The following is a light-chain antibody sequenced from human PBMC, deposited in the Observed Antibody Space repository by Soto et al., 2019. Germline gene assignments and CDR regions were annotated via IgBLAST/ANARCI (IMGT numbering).Light chain of an antibody. Sequence: DIQMTQPPSTLSASVGDRVTITCRASQSISGWLAWYQQKPGKAPKLLIYKASTLESGVPSRFSGSGSGTEFTLTISSLQPDDFATYYCQQYNNYGSWTFGQGTRVEIK. CDR3: QQYNNYGSWT. V-gene: IGKV1-5*03. CDR2: KAS. CDR1: QSISGW. J-gene: IGKJ1*01.